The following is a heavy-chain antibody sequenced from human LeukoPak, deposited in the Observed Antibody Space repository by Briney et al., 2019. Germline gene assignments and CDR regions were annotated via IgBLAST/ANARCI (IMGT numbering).Heavy chain of an antibody. V-gene: IGHV1-18*01. CDR1: GYTLTELS. CDR3: ARENYYDSSGYYYVNPLDY. Sequence: ASVKVSCKVSGYTLTELSMHWVRQAPGQGLEWMGWISAYNGNTNYAQKLQGRVTMTTDTSTSTAYMELRSLRSDDTAAYYCARENYYDSSGYYYVNPLDYWGQGTLVTVSS. D-gene: IGHD3-22*01. J-gene: IGHJ4*02. CDR2: ISAYNGNT.